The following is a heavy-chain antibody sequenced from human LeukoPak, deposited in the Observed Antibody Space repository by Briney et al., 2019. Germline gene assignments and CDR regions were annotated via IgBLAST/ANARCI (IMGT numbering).Heavy chain of an antibody. J-gene: IGHJ4*02. D-gene: IGHD3-3*01. Sequence: MTGGSLRLSCAASGFTFSDYYVSWIRQAPGKGLEWVSFISSSGSTIYYADSVKGRFTISRDNAKNSLSLQMNSLRAEDTAIYYCARVITIFGVAEYYFDYWGQGTLVTVSS. V-gene: IGHV3-11*04. CDR3: ARVITIFGVAEYYFDY. CDR2: ISSSGSTI. CDR1: GFTFSDYY.